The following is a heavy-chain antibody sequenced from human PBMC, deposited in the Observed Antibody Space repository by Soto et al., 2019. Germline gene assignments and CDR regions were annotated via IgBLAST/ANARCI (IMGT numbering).Heavy chain of an antibody. D-gene: IGHD3-10*01. J-gene: IGHJ5*02. V-gene: IGHV3-23*01. CDR1: GFTFSSYA. CDR2: ISGSGDST. CDR3: ANKFFSGSGSYRGWFDP. Sequence: ESVGGLVQPGGSLRLSCAASGFTFSSYAMNWVRQAPGKGLEWVSIISGSGDSTYYADSVKGRFTISRDNTKNTLYLQMNSLRAEDTAVYYCANKFFSGSGSYRGWFDPWGQGTLVTVSS.